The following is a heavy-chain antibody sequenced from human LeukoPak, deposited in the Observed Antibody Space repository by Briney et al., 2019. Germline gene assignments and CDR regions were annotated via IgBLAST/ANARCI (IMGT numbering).Heavy chain of an antibody. Sequence: GGSLRLSCAASGFTFSDYYMSWIRQAPGKGLEWVSSISSSSGYIYYADSVKGRFTISRDNAKNSLYLQMSSLRSEDTAVYYCARVGRGGAAMAPDYWGQGTLVTVSS. CDR3: ARVGRGGAAMAPDY. CDR2: ISSSSGYI. V-gene: IGHV3-11*05. D-gene: IGHD5-18*01. CDR1: GFTFSDYY. J-gene: IGHJ4*02.